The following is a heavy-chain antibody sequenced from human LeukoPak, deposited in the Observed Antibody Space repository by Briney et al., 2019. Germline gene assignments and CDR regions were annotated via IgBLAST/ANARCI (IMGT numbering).Heavy chain of an antibody. CDR2: ISGSGATT. CDR1: GFTFSSCA. V-gene: IGHV3-23*01. Sequence: PGGSLRLSCAASGFTFSSCAMTWVRQAPGQGLEWVSSISGSGATTYYAASVNSRFTISTDNSNNTVYLQMNSLRAEAAAAYYCAKDQSRVGASDPFDYWGQGMQVGVSS. J-gene: IGHJ4*02. D-gene: IGHD1-26*01. CDR3: AKDQSRVGASDPFDY.